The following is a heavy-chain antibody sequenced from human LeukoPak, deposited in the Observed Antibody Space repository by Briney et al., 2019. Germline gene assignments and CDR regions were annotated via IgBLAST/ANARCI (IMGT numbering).Heavy chain of an antibody. Sequence: PGGSLRLSCAASGFTVSSNFMSWVRQAPGKGLEWVSVIYSGGTTYYADSVKDRFTISRDNSKNTLYLQMNSLRAEDTAVYYCARDGYGNNYMDVWGKGTTVTVSS. CDR2: IYSGGTT. J-gene: IGHJ6*03. CDR3: ARDGYGNNYMDV. V-gene: IGHV3-53*01. D-gene: IGHD1/OR15-1a*01. CDR1: GFTVSSNF.